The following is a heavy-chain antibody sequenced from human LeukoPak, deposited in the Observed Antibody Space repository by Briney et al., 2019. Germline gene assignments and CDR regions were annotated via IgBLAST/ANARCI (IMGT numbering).Heavy chain of an antibody. CDR2: IYYSGST. CDR1: GFTVSSNC. D-gene: IGHD3-22*01. CDR3: ARGLYYYDSSGYYYY. Sequence: PGGSLRLSCAASGFTVSSNCMSWVRQAPGKGLERVSVIYYSGSTYYADSVKGRFTISRDNSKNTLYLQMNSLRAEDTAVYYCARGLYYYDSSGYYYYWGQGTLVTVSS. V-gene: IGHV3-53*01. J-gene: IGHJ4*02.